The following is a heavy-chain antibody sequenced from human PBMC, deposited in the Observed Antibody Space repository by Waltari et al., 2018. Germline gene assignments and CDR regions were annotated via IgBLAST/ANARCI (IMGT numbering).Heavy chain of an antibody. J-gene: IGHJ4*02. CDR2: MYFTGNT. V-gene: IGHV4-59*01. D-gene: IGHD2-15*01. CDR3: ARTPLGYCSGGNCYSGYYFDY. Sequence: QVQLQESGPGLVKPSETLSLTCTVSGGSMNSYYWSWIRQPPWKGLEWIGYMYFTGNTCYNPSLKGRVTISLDTSKKQFSLRLTSVTAADTALYFCARTPLGYCSGGNCYSGYYFDYWGQGTLVTVSS. CDR1: GGSMNSYY.